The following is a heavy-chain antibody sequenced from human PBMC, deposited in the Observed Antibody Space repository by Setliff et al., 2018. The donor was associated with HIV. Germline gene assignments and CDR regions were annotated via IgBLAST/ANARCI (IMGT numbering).Heavy chain of an antibody. Sequence: ASVKVSCKASGYTFTSYYMHWVRQAPGQGLEWMGIINPSSGSTTYAQKFQGRVTLTRDTSLNTFYMELTNLRSEDTAFYYCARGRKDLTMVRVPNFDYWGQGTLVTVSS. CDR3: ARGRKDLTMVRVPNFDY. CDR1: GYTFTSYY. V-gene: IGHV1-46*01. D-gene: IGHD3-10*01. CDR2: INPSSGST. J-gene: IGHJ4*02.